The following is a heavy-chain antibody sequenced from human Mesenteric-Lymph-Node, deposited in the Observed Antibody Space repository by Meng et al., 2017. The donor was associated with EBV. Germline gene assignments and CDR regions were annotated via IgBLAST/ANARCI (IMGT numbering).Heavy chain of an antibody. CDR1: GESFSGYY. CDR2: INHSGTT. J-gene: IGHJ4*02. Sequence: QVRVQQWGSGMLQPSETLSLTCAVYGESFSGYYWSWIRQPPGKGLGWIGEINHSGTTNYNPSLESRVTISVDTSKNQLSLKLTSLTAADTAVYYCARLGNGHWGQGTLVTVSS. V-gene: IGHV4-34*01. CDR3: ARLGNGH.